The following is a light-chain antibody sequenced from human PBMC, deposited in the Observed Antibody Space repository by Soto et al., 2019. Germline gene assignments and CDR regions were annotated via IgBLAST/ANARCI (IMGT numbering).Light chain of an antibody. CDR3: TSYEGGGRYV. Sequence: QSVLTQPASVSGSPGQSVTISCTGTSSDVGAYNLVSWYQQYPGKAPKLMIYEVSNRPSGVSNRFSGSKSGNTASLTISGLQAEDEADYYCCTSYEGGGRYVFGTGTKLTGL. V-gene: IGLV2-14*01. CDR1: SSDVGAYNL. CDR2: EVS. J-gene: IGLJ1*01.